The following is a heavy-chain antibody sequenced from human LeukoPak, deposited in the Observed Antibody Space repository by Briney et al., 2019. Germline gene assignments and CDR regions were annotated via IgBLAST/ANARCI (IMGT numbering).Heavy chain of an antibody. J-gene: IGHJ4*02. V-gene: IGHV1-69*13. CDR1: GGTFSSYA. CDR3: ARRGNHDSSGHPPYFDY. CDR2: IIPFFGTA. Sequence: SVKVSCKASGGTFSSYAISWVRQAPGQGLEWMGGIIPFFGTANFAQKFQGRVTITADESTSTAYMELSSLRSEDTAVYYCARRGNHDSSGHPPYFDYWGRGTLVTVSS. D-gene: IGHD3-22*01.